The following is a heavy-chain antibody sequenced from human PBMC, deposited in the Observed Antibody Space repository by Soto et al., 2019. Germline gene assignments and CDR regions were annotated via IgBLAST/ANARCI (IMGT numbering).Heavy chain of an antibody. J-gene: IGHJ6*02. CDR3: AKSSLFGELLYYGMYF. V-gene: IGHV3-23*01. D-gene: IGHD3-10*02. Sequence: GGSLRLSCAASGFTFSSYAMSWVRQAPGKGLEWVSAISGSGGSTYYADSVKGRFTISRDNSKNTLYLQMNSLRAEDTAVYYCAKSSLFGELLYYGMYFWGQGTSVTVS. CDR2: ISGSGGST. CDR1: GFTFSSYA.